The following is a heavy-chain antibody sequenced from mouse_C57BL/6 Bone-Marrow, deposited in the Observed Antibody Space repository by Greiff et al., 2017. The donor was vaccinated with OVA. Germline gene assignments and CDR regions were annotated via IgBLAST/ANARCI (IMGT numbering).Heavy chain of an antibody. CDR2: INPNNGGT. V-gene: IGHV1-18*01. CDR1: GYTFTDYN. CDR3: ARSDSPYAMDY. Sequence: EVQLQQSGPELVKPGASVKIPCKASGYTFTDYNMDWVKQSHGKSLEWIGDINPNNGGTIYNQKFKGKATLTGDKSSSTAYMELRSLTSEDTAVYYCARSDSPYAMDYWGQGTSVTVSS. J-gene: IGHJ4*01. D-gene: IGHD2-12*01.